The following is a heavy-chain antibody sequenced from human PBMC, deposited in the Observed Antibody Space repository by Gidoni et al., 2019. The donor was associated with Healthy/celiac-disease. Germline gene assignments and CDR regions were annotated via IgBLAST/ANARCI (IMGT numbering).Heavy chain of an antibody. CDR2: MKSKTDGGTT. CDR3: TTDPIVVGVAAPASY. CDR1: GFTFSNAW. D-gene: IGHD2-15*01. Sequence: EVQLVESGVCVVKPGGSLRISCAASGFTFSNAWMSWVRQAPGKGLGWVGRMKSKTDGGTTDYAAPVKGRFTISRDDSKNTLYLQMNSLKTEDTAVYYCTTDPIVVGVAAPASYWGQGTLVTVSS. J-gene: IGHJ4*02. V-gene: IGHV3-15*01.